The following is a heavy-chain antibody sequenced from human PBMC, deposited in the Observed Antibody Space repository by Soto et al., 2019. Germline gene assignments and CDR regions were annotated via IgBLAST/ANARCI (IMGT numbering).Heavy chain of an antibody. CDR1: GYTFTGDY. V-gene: IGHV1-2*04. CDR2: INPNSGGT. J-gene: IGHJ4*02. D-gene: IGHD2-15*01. Sequence: GASVKVSCRASGYTFTGDYMHWVRQAPGQGLEWMGWINPNSGGTNYAQKFQGWVTMTRDTSISTAYMELSRLRSDDTAVYYCARDPRYCSGGSCFYFDYWGQGTLVTVSS. CDR3: ARDPRYCSGGSCFYFDY.